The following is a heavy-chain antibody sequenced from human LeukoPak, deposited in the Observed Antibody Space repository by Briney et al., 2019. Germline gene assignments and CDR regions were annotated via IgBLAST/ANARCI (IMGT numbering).Heavy chain of an antibody. J-gene: IGHJ4*02. CDR2: ISGSGGNT. Sequence: GGSLRLSCAASGFTFSSYWMHWVRQAPGKGLDWVSAISGSGGNTYYADSVKGRFTISRDNSKNTLYLQMNSLRAEDTAVYYCAKDQYGGNPQYYFDYWGQGTLVTVSS. D-gene: IGHD4-23*01. CDR1: GFTFSSYW. CDR3: AKDQYGGNPQYYFDY. V-gene: IGHV3-23*01.